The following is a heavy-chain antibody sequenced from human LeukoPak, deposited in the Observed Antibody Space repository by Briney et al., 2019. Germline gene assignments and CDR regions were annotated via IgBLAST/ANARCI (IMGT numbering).Heavy chain of an antibody. Sequence: ASVKVSCKASGHTFTGYYMHWVRQAPGQGLEWMGVINPSGGSTTYAQKFQGRVTVTGDTSTSTVYMELSSLRFEDTAVYYCALPFRGYTFGSSGGGAGYWGQGTLVTVSS. D-gene: IGHD5-18*01. V-gene: IGHV1-46*01. CDR2: INPSGGST. CDR3: ALPFRGYTFGSSGGGAGY. J-gene: IGHJ4*02. CDR1: GHTFTGYY.